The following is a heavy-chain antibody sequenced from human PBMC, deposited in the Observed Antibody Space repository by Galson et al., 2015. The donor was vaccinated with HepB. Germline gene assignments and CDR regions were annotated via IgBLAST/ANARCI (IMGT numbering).Heavy chain of an antibody. CDR3: ASLMVVAATVGADY. V-gene: IGHV3-21*01. J-gene: IGHJ4*02. Sequence: SLRLSCAASGFTFSSYSMNWVRQAPGKGLEWVSSISNSSSYIYYADSVKGRFTISRDNAKNSLYLQMNSLRAEDTAVYYCASLMVVAATVGADYWGQGTLVTVSS. D-gene: IGHD2-15*01. CDR1: GFTFSSYS. CDR2: ISNSSSYI.